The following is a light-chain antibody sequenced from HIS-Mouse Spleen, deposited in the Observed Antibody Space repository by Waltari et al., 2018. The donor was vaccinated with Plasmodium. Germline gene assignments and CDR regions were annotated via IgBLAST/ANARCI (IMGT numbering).Light chain of an antibody. Sequence: DIVMTQSPDSLAGYLGERATINSKSSQSVLYSSNNKNYLAWYQQKPGQPPKLLIYWASTRESGVPDRFSGSGSGTDFTLTISSLQAEDVAVYYCQQYYSTPYTFGQGTKLEIK. CDR2: WAS. CDR3: QQYYSTPYT. CDR1: QSVLYSSNNKNY. J-gene: IGKJ2*01. V-gene: IGKV4-1*01.